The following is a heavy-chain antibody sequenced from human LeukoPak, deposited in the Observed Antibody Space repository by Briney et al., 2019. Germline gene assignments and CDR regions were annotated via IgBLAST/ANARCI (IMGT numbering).Heavy chain of an antibody. CDR2: ISSNGRST. D-gene: IGHD6-19*01. J-gene: IGHJ3*01. Sequence: GGSLRLACAASGFGFGYYHMHWVRQAPGKGLECVSAISSNGRSTYYSDSVKGRFTVSRDNSNNTLYLQMGGLKPEDMAVYYCARFVSSGPLWGQGTMVTVSS. CDR3: ARFVSSGPL. CDR1: GFGFGYYH. V-gene: IGHV3-64*02.